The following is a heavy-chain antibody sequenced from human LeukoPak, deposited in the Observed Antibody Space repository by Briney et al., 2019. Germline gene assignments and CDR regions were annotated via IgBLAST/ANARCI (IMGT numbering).Heavy chain of an antibody. J-gene: IGHJ6*02. CDR1: GFTFDDYA. CDR2: ISWNSGSI. Sequence: GGSLRLSCAASGFTFDDYAMHWVRQAPGKGLEWVSGISWNSGSIGYADSVKGRFTISRDNAKNSLYLQMNSLRAEDTALYYCAKDLGARLVDPYYYGMDVWGQGTTVTVSS. D-gene: IGHD1-26*01. CDR3: AKDLGARLVDPYYYGMDV. V-gene: IGHV3-9*01.